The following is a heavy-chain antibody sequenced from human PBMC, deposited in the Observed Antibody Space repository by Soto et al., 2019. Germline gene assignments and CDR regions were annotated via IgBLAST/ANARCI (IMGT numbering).Heavy chain of an antibody. CDR2: ISSSSGTL. CDR1: GFTCSTYS. Sequence: EVQLVESGGGLVQPGGSLRLSCAASGFTCSTYSINWVRQSPGKGLEWISYISSSSGTLLYAVSVRGRFTVSRDNVENSVSLQMSSLRDEDTAVYYCAGVGRAAYKNGYGGQGTLVTVSS. D-gene: IGHD2-15*01. V-gene: IGHV3-48*02. J-gene: IGHJ4*02. CDR3: AGVGRAAYKNGY.